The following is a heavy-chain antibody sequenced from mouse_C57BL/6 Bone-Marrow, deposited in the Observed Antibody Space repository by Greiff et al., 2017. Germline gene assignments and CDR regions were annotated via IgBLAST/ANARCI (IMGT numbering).Heavy chain of an antibody. J-gene: IGHJ2*01. D-gene: IGHD6-2*01. Sequence: QVQLQQPGAELVKPGASVKMSCKASGYTFTSYWITWVKQRPGQGLEWIGDIYPGSGSTNYNEKFKSKATLTVDTSSSTAYLQLSSLTSEDSAVYYCARACLFYFDVWGQGTTLTVSS. CDR1: GYTFTSYW. CDR2: IYPGSGST. CDR3: ARACLFYFDV. V-gene: IGHV1-55*01.